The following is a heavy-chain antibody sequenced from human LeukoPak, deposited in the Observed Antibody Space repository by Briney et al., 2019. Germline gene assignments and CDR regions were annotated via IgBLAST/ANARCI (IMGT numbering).Heavy chain of an antibody. V-gene: IGHV4-39*01. D-gene: IGHD3-9*01. CDR1: GGSISSSSYY. Sequence: SETLSLTCTASGGSISSSSYYWGWIRQPPGKGLEWIGSIYYSGSTYYNPSLKSRVTISVDTSKNQFSLKLSSVTAADTAVYYCARHSTTLSLTHFDYWGQGTLVTVSS. J-gene: IGHJ4*02. CDR2: IYYSGST. CDR3: ARHSTTLSLTHFDY.